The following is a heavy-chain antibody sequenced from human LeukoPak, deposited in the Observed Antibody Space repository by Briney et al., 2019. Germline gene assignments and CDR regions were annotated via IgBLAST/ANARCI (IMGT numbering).Heavy chain of an antibody. CDR2: ISGSGGST. J-gene: IGHJ4*02. D-gene: IGHD2-2*03. CDR1: GFIFSSYA. Sequence: GGSLRLSCAASGFIFSSYAMSWDRQAPGKGLEWVSAISGSGGSTYYADSVKGRFTISRDNSKNTLYLQMNSLRAEDTAVYYCAKDEVAILVVPAAMSIHWGQGTLVTVSS. CDR3: AKDEVAILVVPAAMSIH. V-gene: IGHV3-23*01.